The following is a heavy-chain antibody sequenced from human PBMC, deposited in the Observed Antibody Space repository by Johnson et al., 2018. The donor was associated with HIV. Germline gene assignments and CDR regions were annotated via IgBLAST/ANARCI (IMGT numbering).Heavy chain of an antibody. V-gene: IGHV3-33*06. CDR1: GFTFSSFG. J-gene: IGHJ3*02. CDR2: IWYDGSDK. Sequence: QVQLVESGGGVVQPGRSLRLSSAASGFTFSSFGMHWVRQAPGKGLEWVAVIWYDGSDKYYADSVKCRFTISRDNSRNTVYLQMNSLRVEDTAVYYCAKGCRWLLERTYAFDIWGQGTMVTVSS. D-gene: IGHD3-22*01. CDR3: AKGCRWLLERTYAFDI.